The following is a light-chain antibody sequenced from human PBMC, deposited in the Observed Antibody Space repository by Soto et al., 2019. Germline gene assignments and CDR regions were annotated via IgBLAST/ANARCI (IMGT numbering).Light chain of an antibody. J-gene: IGKJ2*01. V-gene: IGKV3-15*01. Sequence: EIVMTQSPATLSVSPGERATLSCRASQSISSSLAWYQQKPGQAPRLLIYGASTRATGIPARFSGSGSGTEFNPTISSLQSEDFEVYYCQQYNNGPTYTFGQGTKLEIK. CDR3: QQYNNGPTYT. CDR1: QSISSS. CDR2: GAS.